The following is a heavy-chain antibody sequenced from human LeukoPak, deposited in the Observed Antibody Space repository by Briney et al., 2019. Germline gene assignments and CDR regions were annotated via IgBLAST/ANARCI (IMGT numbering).Heavy chain of an antibody. D-gene: IGHD6-19*01. V-gene: IGHV3-7*01. CDR3: ARDLLGSGWYSANGYAFDI. CDR2: IKQDGSEK. J-gene: IGHJ3*02. CDR1: GFTFSSYW. Sequence: PGGSLRLSCAASGFTFSSYWMSWVRQAPGKGLEWVANIKQDGSEKYYVDSVKGRFTISRDNAKNSLYLQMNSLRAEDTAVYYCARDLLGSGWYSANGYAFDIWGQGTMVTVSS.